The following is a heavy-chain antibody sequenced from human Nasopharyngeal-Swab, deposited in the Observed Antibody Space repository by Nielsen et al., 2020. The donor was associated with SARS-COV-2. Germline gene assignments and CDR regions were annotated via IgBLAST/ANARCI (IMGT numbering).Heavy chain of an antibody. CDR3: ARVGRPLLKIEYSSSSHFDY. V-gene: IGHV1-46*01. J-gene: IGHJ4*02. CDR2: INPSGGST. D-gene: IGHD6-6*01. CDR1: GYTFTSYY. Sequence: ASVKVSCRASGYTFTSYYMHWVRQAPGQGLEWMGIINPSGGSTSYAQKFQGRVTMTRDTSTSTVYMELSSLRSEDTAVYYCARVGRPLLKIEYSSSSHFDYWGQGTLVTVSS.